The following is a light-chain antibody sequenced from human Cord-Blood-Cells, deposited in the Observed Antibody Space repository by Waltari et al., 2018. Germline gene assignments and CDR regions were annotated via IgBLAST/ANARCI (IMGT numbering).Light chain of an antibody. J-gene: IGKJ2*01. CDR3: QQYGSSSYT. CDR2: GAS. CDR1: QSVSSSY. Sequence: EIVLTQSPGTLSLSPGERATLPCRASQSVSSSYLAWYQQKPGQAPRLLPYGASSRATGIPDRFSGSGSGTDFTLTISRLEPEDFAVYYCQQYGSSSYTFGQGTKLEIK. V-gene: IGKV3-20*01.